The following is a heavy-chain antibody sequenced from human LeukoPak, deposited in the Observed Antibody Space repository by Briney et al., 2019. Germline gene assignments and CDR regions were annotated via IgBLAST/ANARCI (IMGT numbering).Heavy chain of an antibody. J-gene: IGHJ4*02. D-gene: IGHD6-19*01. V-gene: IGHV3-30-3*01. CDR1: GFTFSSYA. CDR3: ARGASVAVAGTFLGY. CDR2: ISYDGSNK. Sequence: GRSLRLSCAASGFTFSSYAMHWVRQAPGKGLEWVAVISYDGSNKYYADSVKGRFTISRDNSKNTLYLQMNSLRVEDTAVYYCARGASVAVAGTFLGYWGQGTLVTVSS.